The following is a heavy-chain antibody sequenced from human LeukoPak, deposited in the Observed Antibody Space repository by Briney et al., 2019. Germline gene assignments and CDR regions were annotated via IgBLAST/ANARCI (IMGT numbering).Heavy chain of an antibody. CDR1: GFTLSSYW. J-gene: IGHJ3*02. CDR2: INSDGKMT. V-gene: IGHV3-74*01. CDR3: ARVGSTDSPHAFDI. D-gene: IGHD2-21*02. Sequence: GGSLRLSCAASGFTLSSYWMDWVRQAPGKGLVWVSGINSDGKMTRYAESVKGRFTISRDNAQNTLYLQMNSLRAEDTSVYYCARVGSTDSPHAFDIWGQGTMVTVSS.